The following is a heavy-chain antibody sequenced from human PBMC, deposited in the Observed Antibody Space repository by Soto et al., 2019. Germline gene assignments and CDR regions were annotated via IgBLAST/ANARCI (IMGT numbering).Heavy chain of an antibody. V-gene: IGHV5-51*01. D-gene: IGHD3-10*01. CDR1: GYSFTSYW. CDR3: ARLVYGSGSYPNLMDV. J-gene: IGHJ6*03. CDR2: IYPGDSDT. Sequence: GESLKISCKGSGYSFTSYWIGWVRQMPGKGLEWMGIIYPGDSDTRYSPSFQGQVTISADKSISTAYLQWSSLKASDTAMYYCARLVYGSGSYPNLMDVWGKGTTVTVSS.